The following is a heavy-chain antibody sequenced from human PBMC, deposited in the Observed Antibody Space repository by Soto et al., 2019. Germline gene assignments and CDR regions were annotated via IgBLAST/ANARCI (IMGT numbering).Heavy chain of an antibody. CDR1: GFTFSSYA. V-gene: IGHV3-23*01. J-gene: IGHJ4*02. Sequence: PGGSLRLSCAASGFTFSSYAMSWVRQAPGKGLEWVSAISGSGGSTYYADSVKGRFTISRDNSKNTLYLQMNSLRAEDTAVYYCAKDQLLMGIAVAGPTYWGQGTLVTVSS. CDR2: ISGSGGST. D-gene: IGHD6-19*01. CDR3: AKDQLLMGIAVAGPTY.